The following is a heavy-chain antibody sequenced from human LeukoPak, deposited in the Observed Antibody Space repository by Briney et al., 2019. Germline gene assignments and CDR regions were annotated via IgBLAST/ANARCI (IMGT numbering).Heavy chain of an antibody. Sequence: SVKVSCKASGGTFSSYAISWVRQAPGQGLEWMGGFIPIFGTANYAQKFQGRVTITADESTSTAYMELSSLRSEDTAVYYCARVRRPDYDYGRLWFDPWGQGTLVTVSS. CDR1: GGTFSSYA. CDR2: FIPIFGTA. D-gene: IGHD4-17*01. J-gene: IGHJ5*02. CDR3: ARVRRPDYDYGRLWFDP. V-gene: IGHV1-69*01.